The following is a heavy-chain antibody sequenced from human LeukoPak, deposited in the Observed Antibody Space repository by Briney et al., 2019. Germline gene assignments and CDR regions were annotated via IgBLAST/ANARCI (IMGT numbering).Heavy chain of an antibody. J-gene: IGHJ5*02. D-gene: IGHD3-16*01. Sequence: GEPLKISFKGSGYRFTSYWIGWVRPMPGKGVEWMGIIYPGDSDTRYSPSFQGQVTISADKSISTAYLQWSSLKASDTATYYCARQITEGGFDPWGQGTLVTVSS. CDR2: IYPGDSDT. V-gene: IGHV5-51*01. CDR1: GYRFTSYW. CDR3: ARQITEGGFDP.